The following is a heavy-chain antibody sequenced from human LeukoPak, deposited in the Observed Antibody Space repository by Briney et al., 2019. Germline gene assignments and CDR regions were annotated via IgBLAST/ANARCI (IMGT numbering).Heavy chain of an antibody. J-gene: IGHJ4*02. V-gene: IGHV3-23*01. CDR3: AKDAFNYYDSSGYIDY. CDR1: GGSISSYY. CDR2: ISGSGGST. Sequence: PSETLSLTCTVSGGSISSYYWSWVRQAPGKGLEWVSAISGSGGSTYYADSVKGRFTISRDNSKNTLYLQMNSLRAEDTAVYYCAKDAFNYYDSSGYIDYWGQGTLVTVSS. D-gene: IGHD3-22*01.